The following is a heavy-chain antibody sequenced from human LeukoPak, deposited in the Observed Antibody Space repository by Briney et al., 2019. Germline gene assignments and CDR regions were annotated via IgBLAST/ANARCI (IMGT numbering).Heavy chain of an antibody. Sequence: PGGSLRLSCAVSGFTFRTSWMSWVRQPPGGGLGWVTTINQDGTETYYVDSVKGRFTISRDNAKNSLYLQMNSLRAEDTAVYYCARDRLLMVYATPNYYFDYWGQGTLVTVSS. J-gene: IGHJ4*02. CDR1: GFTFRTSW. D-gene: IGHD2-8*01. CDR2: INQDGTET. CDR3: ARDRLLMVYATPNYYFDY. V-gene: IGHV3-7*01.